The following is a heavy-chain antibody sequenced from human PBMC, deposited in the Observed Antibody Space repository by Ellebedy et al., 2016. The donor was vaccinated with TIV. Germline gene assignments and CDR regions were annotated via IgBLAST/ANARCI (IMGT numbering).Heavy chain of an antibody. D-gene: IGHD2-15*01. CDR2: IWPDGSEK. CDR1: GFTFSAYG. V-gene: IGHV3-33*01. Sequence: GGSLRLXXAASGFTFSAYGMHWVRQAPGKGLEWVAVIWPDGSEKSYTDSVKGRFAVSRDNSKNTLYLQMNSLRAEDTAVYYCARDFRPSDCSGGSCHSGDWGQGTLVTVSS. CDR3: ARDFRPSDCSGGSCHSGD. J-gene: IGHJ4*02.